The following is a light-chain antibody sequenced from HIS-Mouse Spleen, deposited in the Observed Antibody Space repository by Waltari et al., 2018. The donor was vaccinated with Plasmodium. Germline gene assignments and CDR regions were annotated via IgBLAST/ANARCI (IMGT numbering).Light chain of an antibody. CDR1: SSDVGSYNL. J-gene: IGLJ3*02. V-gene: IGLV2-23*01. CDR3: CSYAGSSTNWV. Sequence: LTQPASVSGSPGQSITISCTGTSSDVGSYNLVSWYQQHPGKAPKLRIYEGSKRPSGVSNRFSGSKSGNTASLTISGLQAEDEADYYCCSYAGSSTNWVFGGGTKLTVL. CDR2: EGS.